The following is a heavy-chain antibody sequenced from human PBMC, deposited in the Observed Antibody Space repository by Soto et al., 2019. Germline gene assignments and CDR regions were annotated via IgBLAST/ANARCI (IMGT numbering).Heavy chain of an antibody. J-gene: IGHJ6*02. CDR3: AHGSYYYYYGRDV. CDR1: RFSRSTSGVG. CDR2: IYWNDDK. Sequence: SGPTLLNPTQTLTLTCTFSRFSRSTSGVGVVWILQPPGKALEWLALIYWNDDKRYSPSLTSRLTITKHTSKNQVVITMTKMDPVDTATSYCAHGSYYYYYGRDVWGQGSTVTVSS. V-gene: IGHV2-5*01.